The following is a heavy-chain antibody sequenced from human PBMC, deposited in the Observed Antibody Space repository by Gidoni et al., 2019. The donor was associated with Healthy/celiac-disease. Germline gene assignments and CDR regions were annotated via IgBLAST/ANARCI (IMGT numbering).Heavy chain of an antibody. V-gene: IGHV3-23*01. J-gene: IGHJ3*02. CDR3: AKGVSGVWWYDAFDI. D-gene: IGHD2-15*01. CDR2: ISVSGGST. Sequence: VQLLESGGGLVKPGGSIRLSCSASRFTFRSYAMSWVRQSPGKGLEWVAGISVSGGSTYYAESVKGRCTIARYNSKNTLYLQMNSLRAEDTAVYYCAKGVSGVWWYDAFDIWGQGTMVTVSS. CDR1: RFTFRSYA.